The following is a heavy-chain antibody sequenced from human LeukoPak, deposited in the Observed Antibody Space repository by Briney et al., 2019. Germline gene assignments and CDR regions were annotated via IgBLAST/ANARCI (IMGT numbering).Heavy chain of an antibody. CDR3: ARGGGHWSGYYMFDY. Sequence: GGSLRLSCAASGFTFSSYGMHWVRQAPGKGLEWVAFIRYDGSNKYYADSVKGRFTISRDNSKNTLYLQMNSLRAEDTAVYYCARGGGHWSGYYMFDYWGQGTLVTVSS. J-gene: IGHJ4*02. CDR2: IRYDGSNK. CDR1: GFTFSSYG. V-gene: IGHV3-30*02. D-gene: IGHD3-3*01.